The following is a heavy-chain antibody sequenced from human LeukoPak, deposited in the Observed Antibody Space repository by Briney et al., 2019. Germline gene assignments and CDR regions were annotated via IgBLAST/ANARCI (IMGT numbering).Heavy chain of an antibody. CDR1: GFTFSNHGMN. D-gene: IGHD3/OR15-3a*01. Sequence: GTLRLSCAASGFTFSNHGMNWVRQPPGEGLEWIGSIYYTGNTYYNASLKSRVTISIDTSKNQISLRLTSVTAADTAMYYCARQTGSGLFTLPGGQGTLVTVSS. CDR3: ARQTGSGLFTLP. CDR2: IYYTGNT. J-gene: IGHJ4*02. V-gene: IGHV4-39*01.